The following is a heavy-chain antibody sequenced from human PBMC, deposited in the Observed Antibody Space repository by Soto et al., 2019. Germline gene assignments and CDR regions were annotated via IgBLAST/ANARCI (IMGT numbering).Heavy chain of an antibody. V-gene: IGHV1-69*13. D-gene: IGHD7-27*01. CDR1: GGSFSSYA. Sequence: SVKVSCKASGGSFSSYAISWVRQAPGQGLEWMGGIIPIFGTANYAQKFQGRVTITADESTSTAYMELSSLRSEDTAVYYCARDGVRASNLGYYYGMDVWGQGTTVTVSS. CDR2: IIPIFGTA. CDR3: ARDGVRASNLGYYYGMDV. J-gene: IGHJ6*02.